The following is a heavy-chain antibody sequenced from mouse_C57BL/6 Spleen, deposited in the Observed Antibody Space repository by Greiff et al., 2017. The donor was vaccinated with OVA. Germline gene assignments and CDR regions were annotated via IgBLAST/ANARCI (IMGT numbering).Heavy chain of an antibody. CDR2: IDPETGGT. V-gene: IGHV1-15*01. CDR3: TPGNWAY. Sequence: PLPQSVAALFMPVSSFPLSFHSSFYPFTDYEIPCFNHPPLHFLEFIGAIDPETGGTAYNQKFKGKAILTADKSSSTAYMELRSLTSEDSAVYYCTPGNWAYWGQGTLVTVSA. CDR1: FYPFTDYE. D-gene: IGHD2-1*01. J-gene: IGHJ3*01.